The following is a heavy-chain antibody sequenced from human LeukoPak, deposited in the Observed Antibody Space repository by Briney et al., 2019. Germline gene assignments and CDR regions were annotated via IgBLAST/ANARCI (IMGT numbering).Heavy chain of an antibody. Sequence: SETLSLTCTVSGGSISSSSYYWGWIRQPPGKGLEWIGSIYYSGSTYYNPSLKSRVTISVDTSKNQFSLKLSSVTAADTAVYYCARVYRSSLRPVNAFDIWGQGTMVTVSS. J-gene: IGHJ3*02. CDR3: ARVYRSSLRPVNAFDI. CDR2: IYYSGST. V-gene: IGHV4-39*07. CDR1: GGSISSSSYY. D-gene: IGHD5/OR15-5a*01.